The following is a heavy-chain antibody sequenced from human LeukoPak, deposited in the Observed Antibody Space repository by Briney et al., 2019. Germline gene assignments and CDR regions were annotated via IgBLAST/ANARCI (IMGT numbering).Heavy chain of an antibody. CDR1: GFTFSSYW. CDR3: ARGHTAVTRHFDF. D-gene: IGHD4-17*01. V-gene: IGHV3-21*01. Sequence: GGSLRLSCAGSGFTFSSYWMHWVRQAPGKGLEWVSIISSGSSAIFSADALKGRFTISRDDAKNLLYLDMNSLRAEDTAVYYCARGHTAVTRHFDFWGQGTLVTVSS. J-gene: IGHJ4*02. CDR2: ISSGSSAI.